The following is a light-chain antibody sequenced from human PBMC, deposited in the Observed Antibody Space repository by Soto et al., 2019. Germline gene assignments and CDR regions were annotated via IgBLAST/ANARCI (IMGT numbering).Light chain of an antibody. J-gene: IGKJ1*01. CDR3: QQYGTSPRT. CDR1: QTVTTNY. V-gene: IGKV3-20*01. Sequence: EIVLTQSPGTLSLPPGERATLSCRASQTVTTNYLAWYQQRPGQAPRLLIYGVSSRATGIPDRFSGSGSGTDFSLTISGLEPEDSAVYYCQQYGTSPRTFCQGTKVEIK. CDR2: GVS.